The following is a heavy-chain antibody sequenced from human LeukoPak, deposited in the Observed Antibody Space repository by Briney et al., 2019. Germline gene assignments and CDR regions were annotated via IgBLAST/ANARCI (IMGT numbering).Heavy chain of an antibody. V-gene: IGHV1-18*01. D-gene: IGHD1-26*01. CDR3: ARVLLVEDSESHYFDH. J-gene: IGHJ4*02. Sequence: ASVKVSCKASDYPFTEFGVSWVRQAPGQGLEWMGWISGCNSKTHYARKFQGRVTMTTDTSTTTAYMELRTLSSDDTAVYYCARVLLVEDSESHYFDHWGQGTPVTVSS. CDR1: DYPFTEFG. CDR2: ISGCNSKT.